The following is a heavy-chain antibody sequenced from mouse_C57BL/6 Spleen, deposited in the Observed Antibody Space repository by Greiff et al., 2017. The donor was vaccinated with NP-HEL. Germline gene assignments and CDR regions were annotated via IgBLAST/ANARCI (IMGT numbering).Heavy chain of an antibody. CDR2: IWSDGST. V-gene: IGHV2-6-1*01. CDR1: GFSLTSYG. CDR3: ARHGGDGRSLYYAMDY. D-gene: IGHD1-1*01. J-gene: IGHJ4*01. Sequence: QVQLKQSGPGLVAPSQSLSITCTVSGFSLTSYGVHWVRQPPGKGLEWLVVIWSDGSTTYNSALKSRLSISKDNSKSQVFLKMNSLQTDDTAMYYCARHGGDGRSLYYAMDYWGQGTSVTVSS.